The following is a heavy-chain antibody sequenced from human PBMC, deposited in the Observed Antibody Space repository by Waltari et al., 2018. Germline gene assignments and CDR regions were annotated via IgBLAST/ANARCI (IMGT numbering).Heavy chain of an antibody. J-gene: IGHJ4*02. CDR3: ARGGARHYDSSGYYDFDS. Sequence: QVQLVQSGAEVKKPGSSVKVSCKASGDTFSGYAMSWVRQAPGQGLEWQGESVPLIGTSKYVHKFQDRLTSTADEFTTAAYMELSGLGSEDTAVYFCARGGARHYDSSGYYDFDSWGQGTQVSVSS. V-gene: IGHV1-69*12. CDR2: SVPLIGTS. CDR1: GDTFSGYA. D-gene: IGHD3-22*01.